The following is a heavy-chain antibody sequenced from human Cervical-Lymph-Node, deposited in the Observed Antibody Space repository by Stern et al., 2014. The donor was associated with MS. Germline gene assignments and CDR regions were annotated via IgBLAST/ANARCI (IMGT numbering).Heavy chain of an antibody. J-gene: IGHJ4*02. CDR1: GYTFTTYY. CDR3: ARVLSLATSDS. CDR2: LNPSGGKT. D-gene: IGHD1-1*01. Sequence: VQLVESGAELRKPGASVKISCEASGYTFTTYYMNWVRQAPGQGLEWVALLNPSGGKTTYAQRFQGRVTVTGDTSTSTVYMELTGLRSEDTAVYYCARVLSLATSDSWGQGTLVIVSS. V-gene: IGHV1-46*01.